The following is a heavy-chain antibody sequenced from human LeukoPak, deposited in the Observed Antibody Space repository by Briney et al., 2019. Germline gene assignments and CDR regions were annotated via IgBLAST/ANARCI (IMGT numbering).Heavy chain of an antibody. CDR1: GFTFSSYG. CDR2: IWYDGSNK. J-gene: IGHJ4*02. Sequence: GRSLRLSCAASGFTFSSYGMHWVRQAPGKGLEWVAVIWYDGSNKYYADSVKGRFTISRDNSKNTLYLQLNSLRGEDTAIYYCTKDSSGDYYTSDSWGQGTLVTVSS. V-gene: IGHV3-33*06. CDR3: TKDSSGDYYTSDS. D-gene: IGHD4-17*01.